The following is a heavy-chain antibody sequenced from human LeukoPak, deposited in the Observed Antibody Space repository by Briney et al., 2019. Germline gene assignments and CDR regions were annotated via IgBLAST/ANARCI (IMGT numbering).Heavy chain of an antibody. V-gene: IGHV4-39*01. D-gene: IGHD3-22*01. CDR1: GGSISSSSYY. CDR2: IYYSGST. Sequence: SETLSLTCTVSGGSISSSSYYWGWIRQPPGRGLEWIGSIYYSGSTYYNPSLKSRVTISVDTSKNQFSLKLSSVTAADTAVYYCARHRYYYDSSGYAVQNYNWFDPWGQGTLVTVSS. J-gene: IGHJ5*02. CDR3: ARHRYYYDSSGYAVQNYNWFDP.